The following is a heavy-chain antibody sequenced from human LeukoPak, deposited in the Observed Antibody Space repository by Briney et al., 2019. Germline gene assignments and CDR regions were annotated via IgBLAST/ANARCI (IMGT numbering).Heavy chain of an antibody. CDR2: ISGSGGST. D-gene: IGHD2-15*01. CDR1: GFTFSSYA. CDR3: AKEAVVVVAATPDAFDI. V-gene: IGHV3-23*01. J-gene: IGHJ3*02. Sequence: PGGSLGLSCAASGFTFSSYAMSWVRQAPGKGLEGVSGISGSGGSTHYAGSVKDRFTISRENSKHTLYLQMNSLRAEDTAVYYCAKEAVVVVAATPDAFDIWGQGTMVTVSS.